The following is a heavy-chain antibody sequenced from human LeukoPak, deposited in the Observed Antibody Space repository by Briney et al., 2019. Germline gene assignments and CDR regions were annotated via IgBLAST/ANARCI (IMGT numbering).Heavy chain of an antibody. CDR1: GFIFSSHA. CDR2: VSGSSGRT. Sequence: GGSLRLSCAASGFIFSSHAMSWVRQAPGKGLEWVAGVSGSSGRTYYAASVKGRFTISRDNSENTLSLEMNSLSAADTAVYYCAKDLSYSSGWYGFDYWGQGTLVTVSS. CDR3: AKDLSYSSGWYGFDY. J-gene: IGHJ4*02. V-gene: IGHV3-23*01. D-gene: IGHD6-19*01.